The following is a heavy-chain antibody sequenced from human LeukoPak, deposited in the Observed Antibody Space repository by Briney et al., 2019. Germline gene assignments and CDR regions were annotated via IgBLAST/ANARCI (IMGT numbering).Heavy chain of an antibody. Sequence: SETLSLTCAVYGGSFSGYYWSWIRQPPGKGLEWIGEINHSGSTNYNPSLKSRVTISVDTSKNQFSLKLSSVTAADTAVYYCARTGELLGIDYWGQGTLSPSPQ. D-gene: IGHD1-26*01. CDR2: INHSGST. CDR3: ARTGELLGIDY. J-gene: IGHJ4*02. CDR1: GGSFSGYY. V-gene: IGHV4-34*01.